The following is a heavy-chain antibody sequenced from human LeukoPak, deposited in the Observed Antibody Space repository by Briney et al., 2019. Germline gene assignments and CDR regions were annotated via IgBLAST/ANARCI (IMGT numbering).Heavy chain of an antibody. V-gene: IGHV3-23*01. D-gene: IGHD6-13*01. CDR3: AKDDSSSRPWSVNLFDY. CDR2: IIGSGGST. CDR1: GFTFSSYA. Sequence: GGSLRLSCAASGFTFSSYAMSWVRQAPGKGLEWVSAIIGSGGSTYYADSVKGRFTISRDNSKNTLYLQMNSLRAEDTAVYYCAKDDSSSRPWSVNLFDYWGQGTLVTVSS. J-gene: IGHJ4*02.